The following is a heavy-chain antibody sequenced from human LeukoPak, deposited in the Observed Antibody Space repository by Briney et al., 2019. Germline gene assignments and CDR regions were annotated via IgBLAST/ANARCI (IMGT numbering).Heavy chain of an antibody. V-gene: IGHV3-23*01. D-gene: IGHD4/OR15-4a*01. Sequence: GGSLRLSCAASGFIFNKRAMSWVRQAPGKGLEWVSGLSGSGGSTDYADSVKGRFTVSRDNSKNTLFLQMYSLRAEDTAIYYCAKERDYGPADYWGQGTLVTVSS. J-gene: IGHJ4*02. CDR1: GFIFNKRA. CDR2: LSGSGGST. CDR3: AKERDYGPADY.